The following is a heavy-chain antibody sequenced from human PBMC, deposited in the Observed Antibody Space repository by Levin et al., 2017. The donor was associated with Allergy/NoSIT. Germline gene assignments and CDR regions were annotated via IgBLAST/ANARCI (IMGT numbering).Heavy chain of an antibody. CDR2: INHSGST. CDR3: ARATPTDGSGGSCYSTVRACDI. CDR1: GGSFSGYY. D-gene: IGHD2-15*01. J-gene: IGHJ3*02. V-gene: IGHV4-34*01. Sequence: SETLSLTCAVYGGSFSGYYWSWIRQPPGKGLEWIGEINHSGSTNYNPSLKSRVTISVDTSKNQFSLKLSSVTAADTAVYYCARATPTDGSGGSCYSTVRACDIWGQGTMVTVSS.